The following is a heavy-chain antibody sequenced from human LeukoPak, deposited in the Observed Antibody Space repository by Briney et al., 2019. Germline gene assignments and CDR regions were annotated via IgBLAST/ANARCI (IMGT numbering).Heavy chain of an antibody. J-gene: IGHJ4*02. Sequence: GASVKVSCKASGYTFTSYYMHWVRQAPGQGLEWMGIINPSGGSTSYAQKFQGRVTMTRDTSTSTVYMELSSLRSEDTAVYYCAREDSGSYYGLSYYFDYWGQGTLVTVSS. CDR1: GYTFTSYY. V-gene: IGHV1-46*01. D-gene: IGHD1-26*01. CDR3: AREDSGSYYGLSYYFDY. CDR2: INPSGGST.